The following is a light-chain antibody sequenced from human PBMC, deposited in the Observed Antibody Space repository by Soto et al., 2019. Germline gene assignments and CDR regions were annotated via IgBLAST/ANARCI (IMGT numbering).Light chain of an antibody. CDR3: QQYGSSPWT. Sequence: EIVLTQSPGTLSLSPGERATLSCRASQSVSSSYLAWYQQKPGQAPRLLIYGASSRATGIPARFGGSGSGTDFTLTIIRLEPEDFAVYFCQQYGSSPWTFGQGTKVEIK. CDR1: QSVSSSY. CDR2: GAS. V-gene: IGKV3-20*01. J-gene: IGKJ1*01.